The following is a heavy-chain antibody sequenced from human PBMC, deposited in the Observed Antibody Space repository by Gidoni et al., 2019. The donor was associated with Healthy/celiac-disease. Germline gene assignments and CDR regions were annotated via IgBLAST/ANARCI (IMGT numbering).Heavy chain of an antibody. CDR1: GGTFSSYA. CDR2: SIPILGIA. CDR3: ARAGDSSGYRFGYYYYYGMDV. J-gene: IGHJ6*02. Sequence: QVQLVQSGAEVKKPGSSVKVSCKASGGTFSSYAISWVRQAPGQGLEWMGGSIPILGIANYEQKFQGRVTITADKSTSTAYMELSSLRSEDTAVYYCARAGDSSGYRFGYYYYYGMDVWGQGTTVTVSS. D-gene: IGHD3-22*01. V-gene: IGHV1-69*10.